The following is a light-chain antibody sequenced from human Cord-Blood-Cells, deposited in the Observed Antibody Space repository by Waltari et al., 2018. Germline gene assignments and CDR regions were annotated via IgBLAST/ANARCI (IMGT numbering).Light chain of an antibody. J-gene: IGKJ1*01. CDR1: QRVSSN. CDR2: GAS. CDR3: QKYNNWPWT. V-gene: IGKV3-15*01. Sequence: EIVMTQSPATLSVSPGERATLSCRASQRVSSNLAWYQQKPGQAPRLLIYGASTRATGIQARFSGSGSGTEVTLTISSLQSEDFAVYYCQKYNNWPWTFGQGTTVEIK.